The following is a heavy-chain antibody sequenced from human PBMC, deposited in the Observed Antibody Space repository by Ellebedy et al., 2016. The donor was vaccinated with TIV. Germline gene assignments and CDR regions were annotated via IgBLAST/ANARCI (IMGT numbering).Heavy chain of an antibody. Sequence: GGSLRLSXAASGFTFSSYAMSWVRQAPGKGLEWVSAISGSGGSTYYADSVKGRFTISRDNSKNTLYLQMNSLRAEDTAVYYCARAGADDYYYGMDVWGQGTTVTVSS. CDR3: ARAGADDYYYGMDV. CDR1: GFTFSSYA. CDR2: ISGSGGST. V-gene: IGHV3-23*01. J-gene: IGHJ6*02. D-gene: IGHD7-27*01.